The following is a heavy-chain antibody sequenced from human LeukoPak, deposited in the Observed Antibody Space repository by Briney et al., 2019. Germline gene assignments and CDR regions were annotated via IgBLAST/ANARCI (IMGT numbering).Heavy chain of an antibody. CDR1: GGSISSGSYY. CDR3: ARGHCTSGSCSRWFDP. V-gene: IGHV4-61*02. CDR2: IYTSGST. J-gene: IGHJ5*02. Sequence: SETLSLTCTVSGGSISSGSYYWSWIRQPAGKGLEWIGRIYTSGSTNYNHSLKSRVTISVDTSKNQFSLKLSSVTAADTAVYYCARGHCTSGSCSRWFDPWGQGTLVTVSS. D-gene: IGHD2-15*01.